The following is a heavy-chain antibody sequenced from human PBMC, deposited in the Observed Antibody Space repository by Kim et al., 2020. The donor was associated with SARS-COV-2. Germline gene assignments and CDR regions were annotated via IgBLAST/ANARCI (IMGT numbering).Heavy chain of an antibody. CDR3: ARKEYYDSSGYYGMDY. D-gene: IGHD3-22*01. CDR1: GGTFSSYA. Sequence: SVKVSCKASGGTFSSYAISWVRQAPGQGLEWMGGIIPIFGTANYAQKFQGRVTITADESTSTAYMELSSLRSEDTAVYYCARKEYYDSSGYYGMDYWGQGTLVTVSS. CDR2: IIPIFGTA. V-gene: IGHV1-69*13. J-gene: IGHJ4*02.